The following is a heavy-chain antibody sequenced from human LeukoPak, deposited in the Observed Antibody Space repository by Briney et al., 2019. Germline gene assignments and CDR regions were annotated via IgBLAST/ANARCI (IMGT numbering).Heavy chain of an antibody. CDR3: AKVLRGVVVPYFDY. CDR2: VSGSGDRT. CDR1: GFTFSLYA. J-gene: IGHJ4*02. Sequence: QPGGSLRLSCAASGFTFSLYAMNWVRQAPGKGLEWVSAVSGSGDRTYYADSVKGRFTVSRNTFKNTLFLQLNNLRADDTALYYCAKVLRGVVVPYFDYWGQGTLVTVSS. D-gene: IGHD3-10*01. V-gene: IGHV3-23*01.